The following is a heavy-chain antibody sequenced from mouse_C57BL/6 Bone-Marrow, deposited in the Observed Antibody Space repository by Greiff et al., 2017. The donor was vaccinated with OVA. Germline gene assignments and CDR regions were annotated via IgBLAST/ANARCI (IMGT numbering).Heavy chain of an antibody. D-gene: IGHD2-3*01. CDR2: IYPRSGNT. Sequence: VQLQQSGAELARPGASVKLSCKASGYTFTSYGISWVKQRTGQGLEWIGGIYPRSGNTESNEKVKGKAKLTAAKSYSKAYMELRSLTSEDSAVYFCARRGWLLAFDYWGQGTTLTVSS. CDR3: ARRGWLLAFDY. V-gene: IGHV1-81*01. J-gene: IGHJ2*01. CDR1: GYTFTSYG.